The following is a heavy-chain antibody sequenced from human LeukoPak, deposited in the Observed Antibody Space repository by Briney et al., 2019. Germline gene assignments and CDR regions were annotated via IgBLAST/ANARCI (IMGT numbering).Heavy chain of an antibody. CDR1: GFTFTSYG. D-gene: IGHD6-19*01. Sequence: PGGSLRLSCAASGFTFTSYGMHWVRQAPGKGLEWVALTRYDKSSIYYADSVKGRFTISRDNSRNTLYLQMSSLRTEDTAVYYCTRGSSSHQYSFDSWGQGTLVTVSS. CDR2: TRYDKSSI. CDR3: TRGSSSHQYSFDS. V-gene: IGHV3-30*02. J-gene: IGHJ4*02.